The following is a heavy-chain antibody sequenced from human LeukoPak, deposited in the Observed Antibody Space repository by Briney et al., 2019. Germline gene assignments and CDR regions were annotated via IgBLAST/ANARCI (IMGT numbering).Heavy chain of an antibody. J-gene: IGHJ6*02. V-gene: IGHV4-59*08. CDR3: ARTWAYYYGMDV. Sequence: PSETLSLTCTVSGGSISSYYWSWIRQPLGKGLEWIGYIYYSGSTNYNPSLKSRVTISVDTSKNQFSLKLSSVTAADTAVYYCARTWAYYYGMDVWGQGTTVTVSS. CDR2: IYYSGST. CDR1: GGSISSYY. D-gene: IGHD3-16*01.